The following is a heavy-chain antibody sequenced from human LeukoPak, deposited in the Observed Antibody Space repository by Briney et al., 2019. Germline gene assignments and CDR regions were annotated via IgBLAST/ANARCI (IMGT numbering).Heavy chain of an antibody. CDR1: GYTFTSYG. Sequence: RVSCKASGYTFTSYGISWVRQAPGKGLEWVSAISGSGGSTYYADSAKGRFTISRDNSKNTLYLQMNSLRAEDTAVYYCAADYYYGMDVWGQGTTVTVSS. J-gene: IGHJ6*02. CDR2: ISGSGGST. V-gene: IGHV3-23*01. CDR3: AADYYYGMDV.